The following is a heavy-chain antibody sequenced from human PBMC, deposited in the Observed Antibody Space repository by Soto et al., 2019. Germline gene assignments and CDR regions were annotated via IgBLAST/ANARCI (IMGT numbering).Heavy chain of an antibody. CDR3: ARGLRGYYYYYMDV. Sequence: ASVKVSCEASGYTFTSYDINWARQATGQGLEWMGWMNPNSGNTGYAQKFQGRVTMTRNTSISTAYMELSSLRSEDTAVYYCARGLRGYYYYYMDVWGKGTTVTVSS. CDR1: GYTFTSYD. V-gene: IGHV1-8*01. CDR2: MNPNSGNT. J-gene: IGHJ6*03. D-gene: IGHD3-16*01.